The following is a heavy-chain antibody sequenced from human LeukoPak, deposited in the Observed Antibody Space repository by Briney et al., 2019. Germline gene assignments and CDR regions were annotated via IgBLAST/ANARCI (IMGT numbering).Heavy chain of an antibody. CDR3: ARHRPHNSRTFVNAFDI. V-gene: IGHV4-59*08. D-gene: IGHD2/OR15-2a*01. J-gene: IGHJ3*02. CDR2: MYYDGNT. Sequence: SETLSLTCSVSGDSISSYYWSWFRQPPGKGLEWIGFMYYDGNTNQNPSLKGRVTMSIDTSKNQFSLKMRSVTAADTAVYYCARHRPHNSRTFVNAFDIWGQGTMVIVSS. CDR1: GDSISSYY.